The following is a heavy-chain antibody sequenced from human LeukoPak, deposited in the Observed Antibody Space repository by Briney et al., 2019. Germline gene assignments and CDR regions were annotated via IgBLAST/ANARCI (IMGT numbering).Heavy chain of an antibody. CDR2: IIPISGTA. J-gene: IGHJ3*02. V-gene: IGHV1-69*13. CDR3: ARGLRRITMIVVPRGGVHDAFDI. D-gene: IGHD3-22*01. Sequence: SVKVSCKASGGTFSSYAISWVRQAPGQGLEWMGGIIPISGTANYAQEFQGRVTITADESTSTAYMELSSLRSEDTAVYYCARGLRRITMIVVPRGGVHDAFDIWGQGTMVTVSS. CDR1: GGTFSSYA.